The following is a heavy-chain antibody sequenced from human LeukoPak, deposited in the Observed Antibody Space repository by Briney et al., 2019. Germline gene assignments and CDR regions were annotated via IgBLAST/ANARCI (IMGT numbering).Heavy chain of an antibody. J-gene: IGHJ3*02. D-gene: IGHD3-10*01. Sequence: ASVKVSCKASGYTFTSYGISWVRQAPGQGLEWMGWISAYNGNTNYAQKLQGRVIMATDTPTSTAYMELRSLRSDDTAVYYCARRGYVSGTYYPTDDAFDIWGQGTMVTVSS. CDR3: ARRGYVSGTYYPTDDAFDI. CDR2: ISAYNGNT. V-gene: IGHV1-18*01. CDR1: GYTFTSYG.